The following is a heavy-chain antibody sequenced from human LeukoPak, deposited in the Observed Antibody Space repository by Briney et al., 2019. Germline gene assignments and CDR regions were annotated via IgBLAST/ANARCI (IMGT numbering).Heavy chain of an antibody. CDR2: IYYSGST. CDR3: ARGGNCGGGTCYSDRGWFDP. CDR1: GGSISTYY. V-gene: IGHV4-59*01. D-gene: IGHD2-15*01. J-gene: IGHJ5*02. Sequence: PSETLSLTCTVSGGSISTYYWSWIRQPPGKGLEWIGYIYYSGSTNYNPSLKSRVTISVDTSKKQFSLKLSSVTAADTAVYYCARGGNCGGGTCYSDRGWFDPWGQGTLVTVPS.